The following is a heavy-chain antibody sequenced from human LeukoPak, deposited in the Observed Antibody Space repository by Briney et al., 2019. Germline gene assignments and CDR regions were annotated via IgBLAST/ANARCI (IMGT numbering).Heavy chain of an antibody. CDR1: GFAFSSYG. CDR3: AKDGRRGNTYYYYYGMDV. J-gene: IGHJ6*02. Sequence: PGGSLRLSCAASGFAFSSYGMHWVRQAPGKGLEWVSAISGSGGSTYYADSVKGRFTISRDNSKNTLYLQMNSLRAEDTAVYYCAKDGRRGNTYYYYYGMDVWGQGTTVTVSS. D-gene: IGHD2/OR15-2a*01. V-gene: IGHV3-23*01. CDR2: ISGSGGST.